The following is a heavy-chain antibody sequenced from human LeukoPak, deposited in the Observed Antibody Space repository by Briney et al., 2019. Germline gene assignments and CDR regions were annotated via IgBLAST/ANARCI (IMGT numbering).Heavy chain of an antibody. CDR1: GYSISSGYY. CDR2: IYHSGST. D-gene: IGHD5-24*01. Sequence: SETLSLTCAVSGYSISSGYYWGWIRQPPGKGLEWTGSIYHSGSTYYNPSLKSRVTISVDTSKNQFSLKLSSVTAADTAVYYCARRPIEMATPYWYFDLWGRGTLVTVSS. V-gene: IGHV4-38-2*01. J-gene: IGHJ2*01. CDR3: ARRPIEMATPYWYFDL.